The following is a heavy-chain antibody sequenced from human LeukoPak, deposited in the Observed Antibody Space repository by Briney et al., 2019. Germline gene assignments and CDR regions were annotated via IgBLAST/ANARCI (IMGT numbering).Heavy chain of an antibody. V-gene: IGHV3-11*01. CDR3: ARAHSPRYYYGMDV. Sequence: GGSLRLSCAASGFTFSDYYMSWVRQAPGKGLEWLSYISSSGNTIYYADSVKGRFTISRDNAKNSLSLQMNSLGVEDTAVYYCARAHSPRYYYGMDVWGQGTTVTVSS. D-gene: IGHD5-18*01. CDR2: ISSSGNTI. CDR1: GFTFSDYY. J-gene: IGHJ6*02.